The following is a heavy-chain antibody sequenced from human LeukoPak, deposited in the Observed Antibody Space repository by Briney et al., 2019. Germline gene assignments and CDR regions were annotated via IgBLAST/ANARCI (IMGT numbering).Heavy chain of an antibody. Sequence: SETLSLTCAVSGGSISSSNWWSWVRQPPGKGLEWIGEIYHSGSTNYNPSLKSRVTISVDTSKNQFSLKLSSVTAADTAVYYCARAGVLGVVGATKSWFDPWGQGTLVTVSS. J-gene: IGHJ5*02. CDR2: IYHSGST. V-gene: IGHV4-4*02. CDR3: ARAGVLGVVGATKSWFDP. CDR1: GGSISSSNW. D-gene: IGHD1-26*01.